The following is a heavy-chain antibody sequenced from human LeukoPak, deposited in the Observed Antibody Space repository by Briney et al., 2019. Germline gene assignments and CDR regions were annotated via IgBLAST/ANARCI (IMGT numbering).Heavy chain of an antibody. J-gene: IGHJ6*03. CDR3: AKVPDYGDYYYYMDV. D-gene: IGHD4-17*01. V-gene: IGHV3-23*01. CDR1: GFTFSSYA. Sequence: GGSLRLSCAASGFTFSSYAMSWVRQAPGKGLEWVSAISGSGGSTYYADSVKGRFTISRDNSKNTLYLQMNSLRAEDTAVYYCAKVPDYGDYYYYMDVWGKGTTVTVSS. CDR2: ISGSGGST.